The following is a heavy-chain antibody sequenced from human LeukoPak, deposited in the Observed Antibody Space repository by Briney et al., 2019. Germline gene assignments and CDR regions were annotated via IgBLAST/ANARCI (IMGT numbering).Heavy chain of an antibody. CDR3: ARHSSMTTANFDP. V-gene: IGHV4-39*01. J-gene: IGHJ5*02. Sequence: SETLSLTCSVSGGSISSSSYYWGWIRQSPGKGLEWIGSIYYSGSTYYNPSLKSRVTISVDTSKKQFSLKLSSVTAADTAVYYCARHSSMTTANFDPWGRGTLVTVSS. CDR2: IYYSGST. CDR1: GGSISSSSYY. D-gene: IGHD4-17*01.